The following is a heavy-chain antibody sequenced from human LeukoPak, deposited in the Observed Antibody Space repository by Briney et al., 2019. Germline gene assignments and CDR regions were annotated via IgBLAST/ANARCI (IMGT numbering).Heavy chain of an antibody. Sequence: ASVKVSCKASGYTFTSYYMHWVRQAPGQGLEWRGIINPSGGSTSYAQKFQGRVTMTRDTSTSTVYMELSSLRSEDTAVYYCAKSQGLGYNWFDPWGQGTLVTVSS. CDR2: INPSGGST. CDR3: AKSQGLGYNWFDP. V-gene: IGHV1-46*01. J-gene: IGHJ5*02. CDR1: GYTFTSYY. D-gene: IGHD6-25*01.